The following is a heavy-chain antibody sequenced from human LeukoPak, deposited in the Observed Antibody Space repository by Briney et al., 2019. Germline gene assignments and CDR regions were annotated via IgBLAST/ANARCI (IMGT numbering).Heavy chain of an antibody. Sequence: GGSLRLSCAASGFTFSGDWMSWGRQAAGNGLEGVANIKQDGSEKYYLDSVKGRFTISRDNAKTSLYLQMNSLRAEDTAVYYCARGQTTVTNWGQGTLVTVSS. D-gene: IGHD4-17*01. J-gene: IGHJ4*02. CDR2: IKQDGSEK. V-gene: IGHV3-7*03. CDR3: ARGQTTVTN. CDR1: GFTFSGDW.